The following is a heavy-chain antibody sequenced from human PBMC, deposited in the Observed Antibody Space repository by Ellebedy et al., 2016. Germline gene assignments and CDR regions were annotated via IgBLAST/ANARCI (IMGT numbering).Heavy chain of an antibody. Sequence: GSLRLSXTVSAYSISSDYYWGWIRQPPGKRPEWIGSIHHSGTTYYNPSLKRRVTISVDTSKNQFSLRLSSVTAADTAVYYCARVEIHGSGSNYFDCWGQGTLVTVSS. CDR3: ARVEIHGSGSNYFDC. D-gene: IGHD3-10*01. V-gene: IGHV4-38-2*02. J-gene: IGHJ4*02. CDR2: IHHSGTT. CDR1: AYSISSDYY.